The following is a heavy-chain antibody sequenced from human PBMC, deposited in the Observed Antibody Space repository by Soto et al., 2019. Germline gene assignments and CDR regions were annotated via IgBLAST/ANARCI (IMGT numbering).Heavy chain of an antibody. D-gene: IGHD3-10*01. J-gene: IGHJ4*02. CDR3: AREGYYYGSGSSNLAIDY. V-gene: IGHV3-33*01. CDR2: IWYDGSNK. CDR1: GFTFSSYG. Sequence: GGSLRLSCAASGFTFSSYGMHWVRQAPGKGLEWVAVIWYDGSNKYYADSVKGRFTISRDNSKNTLYLQMNSLRAEDTAVYYCAREGYYYGSGSSNLAIDYWGQGTLVTVSS.